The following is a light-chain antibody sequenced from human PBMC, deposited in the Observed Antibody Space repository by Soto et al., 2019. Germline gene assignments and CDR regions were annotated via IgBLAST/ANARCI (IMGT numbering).Light chain of an antibody. Sequence: QSVLTQPPSVSGAPGQRVTISCTGSSSNIGAGYDVHWYQQLPGTAPKLLIYGNSNRPSGVPDRFSGSKSGTSASLTISGLQAEDEADYYCCSYAGSSVYVFGTGTKVTVL. V-gene: IGLV1-40*01. CDR3: CSYAGSSVYV. CDR1: SSNIGAGYD. J-gene: IGLJ1*01. CDR2: GNS.